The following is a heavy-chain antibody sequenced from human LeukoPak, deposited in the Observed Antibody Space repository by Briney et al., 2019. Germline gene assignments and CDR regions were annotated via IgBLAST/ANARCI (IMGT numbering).Heavy chain of an antibody. Sequence: ASVKVSCKASGYTFNTYGISCVRQAPGHRPEWMGWINTDNGNTKYAQKFQGRVTMTTDTSTSTAYMELSSLRSDDTAVYYCARKGCTGDCYRFDPWGQGTLVTVSS. CDR1: GYTFNTYG. J-gene: IGHJ5*02. CDR2: INTDNGNT. V-gene: IGHV1-18*01. D-gene: IGHD2-21*02. CDR3: ARKGCTGDCYRFDP.